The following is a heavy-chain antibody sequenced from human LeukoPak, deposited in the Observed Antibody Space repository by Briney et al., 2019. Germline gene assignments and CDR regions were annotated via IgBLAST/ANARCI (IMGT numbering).Heavy chain of an antibody. V-gene: IGHV1-2*02. D-gene: IGHD2-15*01. J-gene: IGHJ4*02. CDR3: ARGFCSGGDCYQRTNFDY. CDR2: INPNSGGT. Sequence: ASVKVSCKASGYSFSGYYIHWVRQAPGQGLEWLGWINPNSGGTNYAQEFQGRVTMTRDTSISTAYMELSRLRSDDTAVYYCARGFCSGGDCYQRTNFDYWGQGTLVTVSS. CDR1: GYSFSGYY.